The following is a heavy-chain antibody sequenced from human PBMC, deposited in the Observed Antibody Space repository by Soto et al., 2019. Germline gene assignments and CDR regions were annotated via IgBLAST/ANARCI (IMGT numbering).Heavy chain of an antibody. J-gene: IGHJ4*02. CDR3: AREVVSTLGDFDF. Sequence: ASVKVSCKASGYTFIGYYMHWVRHAPGQGLEWMGWINPNSGATNYAQNFQGRVTMTRDTSITTAYMELSRLRSDDTAVYYCAREVVSTLGDFDFWGQATLVTVSS. CDR1: GYTFIGYY. V-gene: IGHV1-2*02. D-gene: IGHD5-12*01. CDR2: INPNSGAT.